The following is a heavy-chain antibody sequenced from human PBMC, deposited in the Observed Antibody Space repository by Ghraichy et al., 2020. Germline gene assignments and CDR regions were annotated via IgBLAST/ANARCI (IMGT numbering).Heavy chain of an antibody. V-gene: IGHV3-23*01. CDR2: FSGSGGHT. D-gene: IGHD3-3*01. Sequence: GGSLRLSCAASGFTFSSYAMTWARQAPGKGLEWVSTFSGSGGHTYYADSVTGRFSISRDNSKNTLYLQMNSLRAEDTAVYYCAKDLPTYYDFWSGDVSWGQVILVTVSS. J-gene: IGHJ4*02. CDR3: AKDLPTYYDFWSGDVS. CDR1: GFTFSSYA.